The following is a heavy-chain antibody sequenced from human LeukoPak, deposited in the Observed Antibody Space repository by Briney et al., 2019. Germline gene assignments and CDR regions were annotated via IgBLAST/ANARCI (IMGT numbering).Heavy chain of an antibody. V-gene: IGHV1-46*01. CDR2: INPSGGST. J-gene: IGHJ4*02. D-gene: IGHD2-15*01. CDR1: GYTFTSYY. Sequence: ASVKVSCKASGYTFTSYYMHWVRQAPGQGLEWMGIINPSGGSTSYAQKFQGRVTMTRDTSISTAYMELSRLRSDDTAVYYCARGQSATPQYWGQGTLVTVSS. CDR3: ARGQSATPQY.